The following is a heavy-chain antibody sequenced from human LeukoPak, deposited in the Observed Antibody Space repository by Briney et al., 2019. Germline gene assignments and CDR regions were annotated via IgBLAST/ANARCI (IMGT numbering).Heavy chain of an antibody. J-gene: IGHJ2*01. V-gene: IGHV3-53*01. CDR1: GFTVSTNY. CDR3: ARVGDHFHWYLDL. CDR2: LYSGSSA. D-gene: IGHD3-3*02. Sequence: GGSLRLSCAASGFTVSTNYMNWVRQAPGKGLEWVSILYSGSSAYYADSVEGRFTISRDSSKNTLFLQMNDLRAEDTAVYYCARVGDHFHWYLDLWGRGTLVTVSS.